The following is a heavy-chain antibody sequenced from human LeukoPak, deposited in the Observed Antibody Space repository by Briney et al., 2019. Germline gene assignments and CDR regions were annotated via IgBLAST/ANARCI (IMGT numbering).Heavy chain of an antibody. CDR2: ISSSGSTI. Sequence: GGSLRLSCAASGFTFSSYEMNWVRQAPGKGLEWVSYISSSGSTIYYADSVRGRFTISRDNAKNSLYLQMNSLRAEDTAVYYCARDYGGSSPFDYWGQGTLVTVSS. D-gene: IGHD4-23*01. CDR3: ARDYGGSSPFDY. J-gene: IGHJ4*02. CDR1: GFTFSSYE. V-gene: IGHV3-48*03.